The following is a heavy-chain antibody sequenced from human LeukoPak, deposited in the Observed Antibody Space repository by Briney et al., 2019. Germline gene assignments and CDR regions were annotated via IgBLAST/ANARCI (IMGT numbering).Heavy chain of an antibody. CDR2: IIPIFGTA. CDR3: ARDRSGFGVNYYYYYYMDV. Sequence: GASVKVSCKASGGTFSSYAISWVRQAPGQGLEWMGGIIPIFGTANYAQKFQGRITITADESTTTAYLELSSLTSDDTAVYYCARDRSGFGVNYYYYYYMDVWGKGTTVTISS. V-gene: IGHV1-69*13. J-gene: IGHJ6*03. D-gene: IGHD3-10*01. CDR1: GGTFSSYA.